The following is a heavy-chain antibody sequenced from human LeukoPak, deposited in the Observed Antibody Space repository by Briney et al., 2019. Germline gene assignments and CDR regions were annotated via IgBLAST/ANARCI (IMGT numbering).Heavy chain of an antibody. CDR3: ARGGGITMIVVVTRRWFDP. CDR2: INHSGST. V-gene: IGHV4-34*01. Sequence: SETLSLICAVYGGSFSGYYWSWIRQPPGKGLEWIGEINHSGSTNYNPSLKSRVTISVDTSKNQFSLKLSSVTAADTAVYYCARGGGITMIVVVTRRWFDPWGQGTLVTVSS. J-gene: IGHJ5*02. CDR1: GGSFSGYY. D-gene: IGHD3-22*01.